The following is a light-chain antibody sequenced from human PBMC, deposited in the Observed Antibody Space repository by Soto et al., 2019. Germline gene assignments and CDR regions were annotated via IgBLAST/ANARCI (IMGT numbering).Light chain of an antibody. Sequence: DVQLTQSPSSLSASVGDRLTIACRASQNIIIYLKWYQHKAGGAPKLLIYEASSLQSGVPSRFSGSGSGTDFTLTISSLQPEDFATYYRQQSYTTPTCGQGTKVELK. J-gene: IGKJ1*01. CDR3: QQSYTTPT. CDR1: QNIIIY. V-gene: IGKV1-39*01. CDR2: EAS.